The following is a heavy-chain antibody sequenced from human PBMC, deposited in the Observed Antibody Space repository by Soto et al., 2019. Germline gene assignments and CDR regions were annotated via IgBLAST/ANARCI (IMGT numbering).Heavy chain of an antibody. CDR2: IYYTGST. Sequence: SETLSLTCIVSGGSISSSSYSWAWIRQPPGTGLEWIGTIYYTGSTYYNPSLKSRITMSVDTSKNQFSLRLSSVTAADTAVYYCARLNKPGWFDPWGQGTLVTVSS. J-gene: IGHJ5*02. CDR3: ARLNKPGWFDP. V-gene: IGHV4-39*01. CDR1: GGSISSSSYS.